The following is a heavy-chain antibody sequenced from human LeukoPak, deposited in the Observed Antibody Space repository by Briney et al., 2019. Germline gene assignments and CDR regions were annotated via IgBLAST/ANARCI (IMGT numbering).Heavy chain of an antibody. Sequence: QTGGSLRLSCAASGFTFSSYWMRWVRQAPGKGLVWVSRINSDGSSTNYADSVKGRFTISRDNAKNTLYLQMNSLRAEDTAVYYCARDGGLRFLHYWGQGTLVTVSS. V-gene: IGHV3-74*01. CDR1: GFTFSSYW. J-gene: IGHJ4*02. CDR2: INSDGSST. CDR3: ARDGGLRFLHY. D-gene: IGHD3-3*01.